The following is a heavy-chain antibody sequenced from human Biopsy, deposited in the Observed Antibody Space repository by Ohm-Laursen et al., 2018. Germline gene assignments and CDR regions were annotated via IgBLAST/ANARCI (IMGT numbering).Heavy chain of an antibody. Sequence: SETLSLTCPLSGDSITRSYWSWIRQSPGKGLEWIGHVFDRGATNYNPSVRSRVTMSEDTSKKQFSLKMTSVTAADTAIYYCAHGSGSYYKWDFWGRGTLVTVSP. J-gene: IGHJ4*02. CDR3: AHGSGSYYKWDF. V-gene: IGHV4-59*08. D-gene: IGHD3-10*01. CDR1: GDSITRSY. CDR2: VFDRGAT.